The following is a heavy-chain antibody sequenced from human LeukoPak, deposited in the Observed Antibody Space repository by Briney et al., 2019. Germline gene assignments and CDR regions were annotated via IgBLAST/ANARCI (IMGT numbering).Heavy chain of an antibody. J-gene: IGHJ4*02. D-gene: IGHD3-3*01. CDR3: ARGGGYYVDY. Sequence: ASVNVSCKVSGYTLTELSMHWVRQAPGKGLEWMGGLDPEDGETIYAQKFQGRVTMTRNTSISTAYMELSSLRSEDTAVYYCARGGGYYVDYWGQGTLVTVSS. CDR2: LDPEDGET. CDR1: GYTLTELS. V-gene: IGHV1-24*01.